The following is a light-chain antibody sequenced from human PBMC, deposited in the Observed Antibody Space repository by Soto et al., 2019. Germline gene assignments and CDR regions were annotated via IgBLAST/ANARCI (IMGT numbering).Light chain of an antibody. CDR1: QGISSY. CDR2: AAS. V-gene: IGKV1-8*01. J-gene: IGKJ1*01. CDR3: QQYNNWPPWT. Sequence: AIRMTQSPSSLSASTGDRVTITCRASQGISSYLAWYQQKPGKAPKLLIYAASTLQSGVPSRFSGSGSGTDFTLTISCLQSEDFAVYYCQQYNNWPPWTFGQGTKVEIK.